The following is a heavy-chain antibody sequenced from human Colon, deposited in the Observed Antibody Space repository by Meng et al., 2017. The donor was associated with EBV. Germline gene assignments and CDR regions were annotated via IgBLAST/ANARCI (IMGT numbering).Heavy chain of an antibody. D-gene: IGHD6-19*01. V-gene: IGHV4-31*03. Sequence: VELQESGPGLVKPSQTLSPTCTVSGGSVSSGGYYWTWIRQHPGKGLEWFGHIYYSGSTFYNPSLKRRVIISIDTSKNQFSLNLRSVTAADTAVYYCARVSSGWDYFDYWGQGTLVTVSS. CDR2: IYYSGST. J-gene: IGHJ4*02. CDR1: GGSVSSGGYY. CDR3: ARVSSGWDYFDY.